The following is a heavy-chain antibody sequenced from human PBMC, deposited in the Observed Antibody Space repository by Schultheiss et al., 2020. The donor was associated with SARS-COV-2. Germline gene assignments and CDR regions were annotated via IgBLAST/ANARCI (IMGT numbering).Heavy chain of an antibody. D-gene: IGHD4-17*01. CDR2: IWYDGSNK. Sequence: GGSLRLSCAASGFTFSSYAMSWVRQAPGKGMEWVAVIWYDGSNKYYADSVKGRFTISRDNSKNTLYLQMNSLRADDTAVYYCAIYGDSPDYFDYWGQGTLVTVSS. V-gene: IGHV3-33*08. CDR3: AIYGDSPDYFDY. CDR1: GFTFSSYA. J-gene: IGHJ4*02.